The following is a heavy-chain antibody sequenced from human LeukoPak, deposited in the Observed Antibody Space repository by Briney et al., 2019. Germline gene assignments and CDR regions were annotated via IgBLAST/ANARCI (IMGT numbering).Heavy chain of an antibody. D-gene: IGHD5-18*01. CDR3: ARDLDTARFVI. J-gene: IGHJ4*02. CDR2: IYTSGST. V-gene: IGHV4-61*02. CDR1: GGSISSGSYY. Sequence: KPSETLSLTCTVSGGSISSGSYYWSWIRQPAGKGLEWIGRIYTSGSTNYNPSLKSRVTISVDTSKNQFSLKLSSVTAADTAVYFCARDLDTARFVIWGQGTLVTVSS.